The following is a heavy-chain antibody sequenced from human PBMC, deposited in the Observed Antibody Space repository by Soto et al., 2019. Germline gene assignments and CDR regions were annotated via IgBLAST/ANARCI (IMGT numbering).Heavy chain of an antibody. V-gene: IGHV4-61*01. D-gene: IGHD6-19*01. J-gene: IGHJ4*02. CDR1: GGSVGSGSYY. CDR3: ARGMGVAGHYFDS. CDR2: IYYSGST. Sequence: NPSETLSLTCTVSGGSVGSGSYYWGWIRQPPGKWLEWIGYIYYSGSTNYNPSLKSRVTISVDTSKNQFSLKLSSVTAADTAVYYCARGMGVAGHYFDSWGRGTLVTVSS.